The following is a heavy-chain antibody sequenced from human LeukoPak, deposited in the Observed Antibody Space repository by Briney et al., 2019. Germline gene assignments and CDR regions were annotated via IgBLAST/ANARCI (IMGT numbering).Heavy chain of an antibody. J-gene: IGHJ6*03. CDR2: ISGSGGST. Sequence: GGSLRLSCAASGFTFSSYAMSWVRQAPGKGLEWVSAISGSGGSTYYADSVKGRFTISRDNSKNTLYLQMNSQRAEDTAVYYCATPEGPARSYYYYMDVWGKGTTVTVSS. V-gene: IGHV3-23*01. CDR1: GFTFSSYA. D-gene: IGHD2-15*01. CDR3: ATPEGPARSYYYYMDV.